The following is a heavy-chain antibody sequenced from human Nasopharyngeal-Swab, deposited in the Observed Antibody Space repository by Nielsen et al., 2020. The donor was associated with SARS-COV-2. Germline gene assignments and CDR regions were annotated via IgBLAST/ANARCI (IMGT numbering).Heavy chain of an antibody. Sequence: GESLKISCAASGFIFSNYWMTWVRQAPGKGLEWVANIKQDGSEMYYVDSVKGRFTISRDNAKNSLYLQMNSLRAEDTAVYYCAKSSLQWLLASYYGMDVWGQGTTVTVSS. V-gene: IGHV3-7*01. D-gene: IGHD3-22*01. CDR3: AKSSLQWLLASYYGMDV. J-gene: IGHJ6*02. CDR1: GFIFSNYW. CDR2: IKQDGSEM.